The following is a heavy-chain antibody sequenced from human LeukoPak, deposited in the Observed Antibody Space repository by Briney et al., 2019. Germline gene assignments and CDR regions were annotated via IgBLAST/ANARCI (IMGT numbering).Heavy chain of an antibody. Sequence: GASVKVSCKASGYTFTSYGISWVRQAPGQGLEWMGWISAYNGNTNYAQKLQGRVTMTTDTSTSTAYMELRSLRSDDTAVYYCARDYFASDLGYCSGGSCYPIYYFDYWGQGTLVTASS. J-gene: IGHJ4*02. CDR3: ARDYFASDLGYCSGGSCYPIYYFDY. D-gene: IGHD2-15*01. CDR2: ISAYNGNT. V-gene: IGHV1-18*01. CDR1: GYTFTSYG.